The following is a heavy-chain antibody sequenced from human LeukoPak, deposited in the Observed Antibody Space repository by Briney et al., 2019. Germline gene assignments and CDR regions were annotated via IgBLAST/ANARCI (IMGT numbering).Heavy chain of an antibody. CDR3: ARGGAYCGGDCYYPYYYYYGMDV. Sequence: ASVKVSCKASGYTFTSYDINWARQATGQGLEWMGWMNPNSGNTGYAQKFQGRVTMTRNTSISTAYMELSSLRSEDTAVYYCARGGAYCGGDCYYPYYYYYGMDVWGQGTTVTVSS. CDR2: MNPNSGNT. V-gene: IGHV1-8*01. J-gene: IGHJ6*02. CDR1: GYTFTSYD. D-gene: IGHD2-21*02.